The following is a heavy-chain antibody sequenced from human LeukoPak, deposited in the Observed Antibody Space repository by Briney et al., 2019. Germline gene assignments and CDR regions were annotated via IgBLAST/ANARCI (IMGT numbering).Heavy chain of an antibody. CDR3: ARGRFGWPIWA. CDR2: INSDGSST. D-gene: IGHD3-10*01. Sequence: GGSLRLSCAASGFTFSSYWMHWVRQAPGKGLVWVSRINSDGSSTSYADSVKGRFTISRDNAKNTLYLQMNSLRAEDTAVYYCARGRFGWPIWAWGQGTLVTVSS. V-gene: IGHV3-74*01. CDR1: GFTFSSYW. J-gene: IGHJ5*02.